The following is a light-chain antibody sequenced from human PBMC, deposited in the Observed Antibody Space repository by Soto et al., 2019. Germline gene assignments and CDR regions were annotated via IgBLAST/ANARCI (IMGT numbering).Light chain of an antibody. J-gene: IGKJ1*01. CDR3: QQYHSPPLT. Sequence: EIVLTQSPGTLSLSPGQRATLSCRASQNIRSNYVAWFQQTPGQAPRLLIYGAVNKASGIPDRFSGSGSGTEFTLTISSLEPGDFVVYYCQQYHSPPLTFGQGTKVEIK. V-gene: IGKV3-20*01. CDR2: GAV. CDR1: QNIRSNY.